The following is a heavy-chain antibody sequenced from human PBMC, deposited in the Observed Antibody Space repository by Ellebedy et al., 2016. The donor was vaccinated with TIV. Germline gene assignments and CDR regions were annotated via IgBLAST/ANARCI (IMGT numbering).Heavy chain of an antibody. CDR1: GFTFSNYY. J-gene: IGHJ5*02. Sequence: PGGSLRLSCAASGFTFSNYYMNWIRQAPGKGLEWVSYITSSSSYTKYADSVKGRFTISRDNATNSLYLQMNSPRAEDTAVYYCASPSGAMAWGQGTLVTVSS. CDR3: ASPSGAMA. D-gene: IGHD5-24*01. CDR2: ITSSSSYT. V-gene: IGHV3-11*06.